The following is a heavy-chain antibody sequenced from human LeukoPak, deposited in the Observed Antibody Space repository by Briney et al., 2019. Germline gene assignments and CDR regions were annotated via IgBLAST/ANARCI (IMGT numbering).Heavy chain of an antibody. V-gene: IGHV3-74*01. CDR3: ARRTKDYYDSSGYSFDY. J-gene: IGHJ4*02. D-gene: IGHD3-22*01. CDR1: GFTFSSYW. CDR2: INSDGSST. Sequence: GGSLRLSCAASGFTFSSYWMHWVRQAPGKGLGWVSRINSDGSSTSYADSVKGRFTISRDNAKNTLYLQMNSLRAEDTAVYYCARRTKDYYDSSGYSFDYWGQGTLVTVSS.